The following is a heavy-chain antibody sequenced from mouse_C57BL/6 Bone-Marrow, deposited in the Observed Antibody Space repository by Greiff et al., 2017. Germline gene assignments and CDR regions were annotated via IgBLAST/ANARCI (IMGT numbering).Heavy chain of an antibody. CDR1: GYPFTSYW. CDR2: INPSNGGT. Sequence: VQLQQPGTELVKPGASVKLSCKASGYPFTSYWMHWVKQRPGQGLEWIGNINPSNGGTNYNEKFKSKATLTVDKSSSTAYMQLSSLTSEDSAVYYCALYYYGSDWYFDVWGTGTTVTVSS. D-gene: IGHD1-1*01. J-gene: IGHJ1*03. V-gene: IGHV1-53*01. CDR3: ALYYYGSDWYFDV.